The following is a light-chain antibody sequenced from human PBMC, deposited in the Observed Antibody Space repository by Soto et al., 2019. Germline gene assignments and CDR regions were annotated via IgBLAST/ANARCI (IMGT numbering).Light chain of an antibody. Sequence: QSALTQPASVSGSPGQSTTISCTGTSSDVGGYKFVSWYQQHPGKATRLMIYEVSNRPSGVSSRFSGSKSGNTASLTISGLQAEDEADYYCGSYTGSIYVFGTGTKVTVL. CDR2: EVS. V-gene: IGLV2-14*01. CDR3: GSYTGSIYV. CDR1: SSDVGGYKF. J-gene: IGLJ1*01.